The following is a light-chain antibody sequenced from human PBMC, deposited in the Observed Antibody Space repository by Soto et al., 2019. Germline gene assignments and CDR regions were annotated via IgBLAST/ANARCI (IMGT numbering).Light chain of an antibody. CDR1: SSDIGGYNY. CDR3: SSYAGSNNFVL. CDR2: DVN. J-gene: IGLJ2*01. V-gene: IGLV2-8*01. Sequence: QSALTQPPSASGSPGQSVTISCTGTSSDIGGYNYVSWYQQHPGKAPKLMIYDVNKRPSGVPDRFSGSKSGNTASLTVSGLQAEDEADYYCSSYAGSNNFVLFGGATQLTVL.